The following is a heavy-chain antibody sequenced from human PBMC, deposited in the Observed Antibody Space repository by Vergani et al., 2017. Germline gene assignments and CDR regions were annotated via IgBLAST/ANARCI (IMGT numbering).Heavy chain of an antibody. D-gene: IGHD7-27*01. V-gene: IGHV2-70*04. CDR3: SRSSNWGSTGFDY. CDR2: IDWDDDK. Sequence: QVTLKESGPALVKPTQTLTLTCTFSGFSLSTSGMRVSWIRQPPGKALEWLARIDWDDDKFYSTSLKTRLTISKDTSKNQVVLTMTNMDPVDTATYYCSRSSNWGSTGFDYWGQGTLVTVSS. CDR1: GFSLSTSGMR. J-gene: IGHJ4*02.